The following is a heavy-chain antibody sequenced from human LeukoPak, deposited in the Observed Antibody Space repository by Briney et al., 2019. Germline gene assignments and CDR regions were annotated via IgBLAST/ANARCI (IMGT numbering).Heavy chain of an antibody. CDR2: ISSSGGHT. D-gene: IGHD1-26*01. CDR1: GLTFSNYA. V-gene: IGHV3-23*01. J-gene: IGHJ4*02. Sequence: GGSLRLSCAVSGLTFSNYAMTWVRQAPGKGLEWVSSISSSGGHTYYGGSVKGRFAISRDNSKNTVYLQMNSLRAEDTAVYYCAKPSGIYEAYDYWGQGTLVTVSS. CDR3: AKPSGIYEAYDY.